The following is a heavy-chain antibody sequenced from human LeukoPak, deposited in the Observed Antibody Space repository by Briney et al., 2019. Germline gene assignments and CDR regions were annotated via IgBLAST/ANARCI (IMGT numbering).Heavy chain of an antibody. V-gene: IGHV4-34*01. J-gene: IGHJ6*04. CDR1: GGFFSGYY. CDR2: INHSGNT. Sequence: PSETLSLTCAVYGGFFSGYYWSGLRQPPGKGLEWIGEINHSGNTNYNPSLKSRVTISVDTSKNQFSLKLSSVTAADTAVYYCARGSRYCSSTSCYYYYGMDVWGEGTTVTVSS. D-gene: IGHD2-2*01. CDR3: ARGSRYCSSTSCYYYYGMDV.